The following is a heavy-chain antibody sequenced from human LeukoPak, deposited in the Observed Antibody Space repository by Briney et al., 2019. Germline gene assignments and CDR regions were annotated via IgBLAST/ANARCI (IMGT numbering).Heavy chain of an antibody. J-gene: IGHJ4*02. V-gene: IGHV4-61*01. CDR2: KYYSGST. CDR1: GVSINTCCYY. D-gene: IGHD5-18*01. Sequence: SETLSLTCDVSGVSINTCCYYWTWIRQPPGTELEWIGYKYYSGSTRYNSSLRSRLTISLDSSKNQFSLRLTSVTAADTAVYYCARGRSYGFDFDSWGPGTLVIVSS. CDR3: ARGRSYGFDFDS.